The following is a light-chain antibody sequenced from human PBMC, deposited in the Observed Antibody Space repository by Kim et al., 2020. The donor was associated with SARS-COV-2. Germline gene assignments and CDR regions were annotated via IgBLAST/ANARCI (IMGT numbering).Light chain of an antibody. CDR1: QSINNW. CDR2: KSS. Sequence: DIQMTQSPSSLSASVGDRVTITCRASQSINNWLAWYQQKPGNAPKLLIYKSSSLESGVPSRFSGSGSGTVFTLTISSLQPDDFATYYCQQHNSYPLTFGGGTKVDIK. V-gene: IGKV1-5*03. CDR3: QQHNSYPLT. J-gene: IGKJ4*01.